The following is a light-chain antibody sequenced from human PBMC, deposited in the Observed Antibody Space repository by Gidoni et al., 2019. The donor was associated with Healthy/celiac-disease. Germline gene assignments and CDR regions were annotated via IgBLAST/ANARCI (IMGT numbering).Light chain of an antibody. V-gene: IGKV1-33*01. CDR3: QQYDNLPG. CDR2: DAS. CDR1: QDISNY. Sequence: DIQMTQSPSSLSASVGDRVTITCQASQDISNYLNWYQQKPGKAPKLLIYDASNLETGVPSRFSGSGSGTDFTFTISSLQPEDIATYYCQQYDNLPGXGXGTKVEIK. J-gene: IGKJ4*01.